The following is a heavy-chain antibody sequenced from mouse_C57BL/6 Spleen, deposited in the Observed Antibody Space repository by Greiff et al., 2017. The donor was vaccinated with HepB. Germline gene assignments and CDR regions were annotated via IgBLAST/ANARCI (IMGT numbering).Heavy chain of an antibody. D-gene: IGHD2-3*01. CDR2: ISYDGSN. CDR1: GYSITSGYY. V-gene: IGHV3-6*01. CDR3: ARVDGYYYFDY. Sequence: ESGPGLVKPSQSLSLTCSVTGYSITSGYYWTWIRQFPGNKLEWMGYISYDGSNNYNPSLKNRISITRDTSKNQFFLKLNSVTTEDTATYYCARVDGYYYFDYWGQGTTLTVSS. J-gene: IGHJ2*01.